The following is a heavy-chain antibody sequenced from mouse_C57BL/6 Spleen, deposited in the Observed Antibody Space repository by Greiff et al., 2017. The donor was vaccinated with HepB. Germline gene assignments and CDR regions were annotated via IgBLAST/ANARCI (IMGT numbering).Heavy chain of an antibody. D-gene: IGHD3-2*02. CDR2: IHPNSGST. CDR1: GYTFTSYW. V-gene: IGHV1-64*01. CDR3: AREQLRPSHYAMDY. J-gene: IGHJ4*01. Sequence: VKLQQPGAELVKPGASVKLSCKASGYTFTSYWMHWVKQRPGQGLEWIGMIHPNSGSTNYNEKFKSKATLTVDKSSSTAYMQLSSLTSEDSAVYYCAREQLRPSHYAMDYWGQGTSVTVSS.